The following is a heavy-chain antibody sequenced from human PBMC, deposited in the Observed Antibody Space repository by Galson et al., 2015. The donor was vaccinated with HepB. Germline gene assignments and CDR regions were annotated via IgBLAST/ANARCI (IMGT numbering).Heavy chain of an antibody. CDR3: ATGYSYGMDV. V-gene: IGHV1-24*01. CDR2: FDPEDGET. D-gene: IGHD3-10*01. CDR1: GSTLTELS. Sequence: SVTVSCKVSGSTLTELSMHRVRQAPGKGLEWMGGFDPEDGETIYAQKFQGRVTMTEDTSTDTAYMELSSLRSEDTAVYYCATGYSYGMDVWGQGTTVTVSS. J-gene: IGHJ6*02.